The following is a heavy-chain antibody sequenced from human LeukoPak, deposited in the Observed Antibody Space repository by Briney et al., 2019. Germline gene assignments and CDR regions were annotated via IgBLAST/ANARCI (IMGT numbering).Heavy chain of an antibody. CDR3: AKWYKGCSGGSCYSITNYYYYGMDV. Sequence: GGSLRLSCAASGFTFSSTSMSWVRQAPGKGLEWVAVTVGGGDGTYYADSVKGRFTISRDNSNNTLYLQVNSLRAEDTAVYYCAKWYKGCSGGSCYSITNYYYYGMDVWGQGTTVIVSS. CDR1: GFTFSSTS. D-gene: IGHD2-15*01. CDR2: TVGGGDGT. J-gene: IGHJ6*02. V-gene: IGHV3-23*01.